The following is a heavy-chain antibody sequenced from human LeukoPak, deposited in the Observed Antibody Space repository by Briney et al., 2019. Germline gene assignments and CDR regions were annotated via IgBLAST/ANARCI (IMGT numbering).Heavy chain of an antibody. Sequence: PGGSLRLSCAASGFDFSDYTISWVRQAPGKGLEWVANIKQDGSEKYYVDSVKGRFTISRDNVKNSLYLQMNSLRAEDTAVYYCARDRYDYVWGSYRGGNDAFDIWGQGTMVTVSS. CDR1: GFDFSDYT. CDR2: IKQDGSEK. CDR3: ARDRYDYVWGSYRGGNDAFDI. V-gene: IGHV3-7*01. D-gene: IGHD3-16*02. J-gene: IGHJ3*02.